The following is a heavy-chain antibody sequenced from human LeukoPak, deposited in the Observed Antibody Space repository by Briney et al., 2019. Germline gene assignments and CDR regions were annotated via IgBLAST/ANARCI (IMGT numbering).Heavy chain of an antibody. J-gene: IGHJ6*02. CDR3: ATVPAYIAADSSSYYGMDV. CDR1: GGTFSSYA. CDR2: IIPIFGTA. V-gene: IGHV1-69*06. D-gene: IGHD6-13*01. Sequence: SVKVSCKASGGTFSSYAISWVRQAPGQGLEWMGGIIPIFGTANYAQKFQGRVTMTEDTSTDTAYMELSSLRSEDTAVYYCATVPAYIAADSSSYYGMDVWGQGTTVTVSS.